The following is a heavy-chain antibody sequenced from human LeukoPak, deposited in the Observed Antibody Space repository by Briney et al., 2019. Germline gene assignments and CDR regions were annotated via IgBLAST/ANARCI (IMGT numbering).Heavy chain of an antibody. V-gene: IGHV3-23*01. CDR2: ISGSGGST. Sequence: GGSLRLPCAASGFTFSSYAMSWVRQAPGKGLEWVSAISGSGGSTYYADSVKGRFTISRDNSKNTLYLQMNSLRAEDTAVYYCAKEGAGRYYYDSSGYYTFFDYWGQGTLVTVSS. D-gene: IGHD3-22*01. CDR1: GFTFSSYA. CDR3: AKEGAGRYYYDSSGYYTFFDY. J-gene: IGHJ4*02.